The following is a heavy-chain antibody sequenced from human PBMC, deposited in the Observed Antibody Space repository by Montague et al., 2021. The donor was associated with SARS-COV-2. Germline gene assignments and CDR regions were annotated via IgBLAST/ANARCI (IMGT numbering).Heavy chain of an antibody. Sequence: SLRLSCAASGFTFSSYAMYWVRQAPRKGLEWVAVIWFDGSQKYYVDSVKGRFSISRDNFNNTLPLEMHSLRAEDSALYYCARAREHHSHLFGMDVWGQGTTVIVSS. CDR2: IWFDGSQK. CDR3: ARAREHHSHLFGMDV. D-gene: IGHD1-14*01. V-gene: IGHV3-33*08. CDR1: GFTFSSYA. J-gene: IGHJ6*02.